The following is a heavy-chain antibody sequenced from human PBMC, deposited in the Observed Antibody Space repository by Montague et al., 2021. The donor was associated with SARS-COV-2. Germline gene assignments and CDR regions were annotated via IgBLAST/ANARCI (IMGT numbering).Heavy chain of an antibody. CDR3: AHRRGLLLSDAFDI. D-gene: IGHD1-26*01. V-gene: IGHV2-5*02. CDR2: GYWDDDK. CDR1: GFSLSTSGVG. Sequence: PALVKPTQTLTLTCTFSGFSLSTSGVGVGWIRQPPGKALEWLALGYWDDDKRYSPSLKSRLTITKDTSKNQVVLTMTNMDPVDTATYYCAHRRGLLLSDAFDIWGQGTMVTVSS. J-gene: IGHJ3*02.